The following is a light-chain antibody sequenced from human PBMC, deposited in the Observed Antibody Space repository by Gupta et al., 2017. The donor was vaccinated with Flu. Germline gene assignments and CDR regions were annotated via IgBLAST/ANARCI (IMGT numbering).Light chain of an antibody. CDR1: QSVSSSY. Sequence: EIVLTPSPGTLSLSPGERATISCRASQSVSSSYLAWYQQKPGQPPRLLIYGASSRATGIPDRFSGSGSGTDFTLTISRLEAEDVAVYYCQQYGSSPWTFGQGTKVEIK. CDR3: QQYGSSPWT. V-gene: IGKV3-20*01. J-gene: IGKJ1*01. CDR2: GAS.